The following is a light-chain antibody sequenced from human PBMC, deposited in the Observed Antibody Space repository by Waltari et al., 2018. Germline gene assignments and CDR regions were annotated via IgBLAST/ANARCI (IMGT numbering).Light chain of an antibody. Sequence: DIQLTPSPSSLSASVGDRVTITCRTDQTISSYLSWYQQKPGRAPQILIYAATSLHVGVPSRFSGSGSVTDFTLTISSLQPEDFATYYCQQTYTASTFGPGTKVDVK. CDR2: AAT. CDR1: QTISSY. J-gene: IGKJ3*01. V-gene: IGKV1-39*01. CDR3: QQTYTAST.